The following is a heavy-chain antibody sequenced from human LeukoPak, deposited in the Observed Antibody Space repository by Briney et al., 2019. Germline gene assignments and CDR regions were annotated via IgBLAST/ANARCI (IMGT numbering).Heavy chain of an antibody. CDR3: ARVLYDILTGYYSPLFDY. J-gene: IGHJ4*02. CDR1: GYTFTGYY. D-gene: IGHD3-9*01. Sequence: ASVKVSCKASGYTFTGYYMHWVRQAPGQGLEWMGWINPNSGGTNYAQKFQGRVTMTRDTSISTAYMELGRLRSDDTAVYYCARVLYDILTGYYSPLFDYWGQGTLVTVSS. CDR2: INPNSGGT. V-gene: IGHV1-2*02.